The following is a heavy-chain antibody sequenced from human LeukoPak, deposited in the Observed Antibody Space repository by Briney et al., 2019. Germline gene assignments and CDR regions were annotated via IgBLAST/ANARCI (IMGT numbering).Heavy chain of an antibody. D-gene: IGHD5-18*01. V-gene: IGHV3-30*04. CDR2: ISYDGSNK. Sequence: PGGSLRLSCAASGFTFSSYAMHWVRQASGKGLEWVAVISYDGSNKYYADSVKGRFTISRDNSKNTLYLQMNSLRAEDTAVYYCARDSAMDTAMVANDYWGQGTLVTVSS. J-gene: IGHJ4*02. CDR1: GFTFSSYA. CDR3: ARDSAMDTAMVANDY.